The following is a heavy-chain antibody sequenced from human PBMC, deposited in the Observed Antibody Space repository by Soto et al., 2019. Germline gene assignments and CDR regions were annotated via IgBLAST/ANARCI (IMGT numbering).Heavy chain of an antibody. CDR3: ARAKAPLYSSSWYWFDP. CDR1: GGSISSYY. J-gene: IGHJ5*02. V-gene: IGHV4-59*08. CDR2: IYYSGST. D-gene: IGHD6-13*01. Sequence: PSETLSLTCTVSGGSISSYYWSWIRQPPGKGLEWIGYIYYSGSTNYNPSLKSRVTISVETSKNQFSLKLSSVTAADTAVYFCARAKAPLYSSSWYWFDPWGQGTLVTVSS.